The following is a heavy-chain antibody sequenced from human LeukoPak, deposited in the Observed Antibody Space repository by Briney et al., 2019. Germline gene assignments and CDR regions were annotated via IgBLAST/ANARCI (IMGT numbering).Heavy chain of an antibody. Sequence: GGSLRLSCAASGFTFSSYSMNWVRQAPGKGLEWVSSISSSSSYIYYADSVKGRFTISRDNAKNSLYLQMNSLRAEDTAVYYCARDLDCGGDCYRLFDYWGQGSVVTVSS. D-gene: IGHD2-21*02. CDR1: GFTFSSYS. CDR3: ARDLDCGGDCYRLFDY. V-gene: IGHV3-21*01. J-gene: IGHJ4*02. CDR2: ISSSSSYI.